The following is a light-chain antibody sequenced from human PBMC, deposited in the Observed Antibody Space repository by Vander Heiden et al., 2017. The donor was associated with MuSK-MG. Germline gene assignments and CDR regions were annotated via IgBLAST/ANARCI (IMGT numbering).Light chain of an antibody. CDR3: QQDHNPPYT. J-gene: IGKJ1*01. V-gene: IGKV4-1*01. Sequence: DIVMTQSPDSLAVSLCERATITCTSSHSVLFIHNNKNYLAWYQQKPRQPPRLLIYWASTREPGVPDRFSGSGSGTDFTLTINSLQAEDVALYYCQQDHNPPYTFGQGTKVEVK. CDR1: HSVLFIHNNKNY. CDR2: WAS.